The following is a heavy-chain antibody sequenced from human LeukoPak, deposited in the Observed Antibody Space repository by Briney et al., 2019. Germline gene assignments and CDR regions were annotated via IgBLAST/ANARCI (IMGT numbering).Heavy chain of an antibody. Sequence: DPSETLSLTCTVSGGSISSSSYYWGWIRQPPGKGLEWIGSIYYSGSTYYNPSLKSRVTISVDTSKNQFSLKLSSVTAADTAVYYCARAIAAADYYYYYYMDVWGKGTTVTISS. CDR3: ARAIAAADYYYYYYMDV. D-gene: IGHD6-13*01. J-gene: IGHJ6*03. V-gene: IGHV4-39*07. CDR2: IYYSGST. CDR1: GGSISSSSYY.